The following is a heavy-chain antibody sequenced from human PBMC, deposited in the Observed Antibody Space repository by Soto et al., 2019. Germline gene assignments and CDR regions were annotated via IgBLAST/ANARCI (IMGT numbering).Heavy chain of an antibody. Sequence: EVQLLESGGGLVQPGGSLRLSCAASGFIYSNYVMSWVRQAPGKGLEWVSSISGSGDSTYYADSVKAHFTISRDNSKNKMYLQMNSLRGEDTAVYYCAKDGTFGAGSYSAEYFQHWGQGTLVTVSS. V-gene: IGHV3-23*01. D-gene: IGHD3-10*01. CDR1: GFIYSNYV. J-gene: IGHJ1*01. CDR3: AKDGTFGAGSYSAEYFQH. CDR2: ISGSGDST.